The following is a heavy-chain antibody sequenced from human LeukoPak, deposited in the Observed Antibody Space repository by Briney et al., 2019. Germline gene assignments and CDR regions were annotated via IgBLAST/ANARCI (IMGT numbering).Heavy chain of an antibody. CDR2: IYYSGST. D-gene: IGHD4-11*01. V-gene: IGHV4-59*01. CDR3: ARPNSNYLGNDAFDI. CDR1: GGSISSYY. Sequence: PSETPSLTCTVSGGSISSYYWSWIRQPPGKGLEWIGYIYYSGSTNYNPSLKSRVTISVDTSKNQFSLKLSSVTAADTAVYYCARPNSNYLGNDAFDIWGQGTMVTVSS. J-gene: IGHJ3*02.